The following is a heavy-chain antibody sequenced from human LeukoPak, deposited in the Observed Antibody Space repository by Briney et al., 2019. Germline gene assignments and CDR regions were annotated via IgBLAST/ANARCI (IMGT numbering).Heavy chain of an antibody. D-gene: IGHD3-22*01. CDR3: AGVLDYYDSSDLDAFDI. CDR2: IYHSGST. Sequence: PSETLSLTCAVSGYSISSGYYWGWIRQPPGQGLEWIGSIYHSGSTYYNPSLKSRVTISVDTSKNQFSLKLSSVTAADTAVYYCAGVLDYYDSSDLDAFDIWGQGTMVTVSS. J-gene: IGHJ3*02. V-gene: IGHV4-38-2*01. CDR1: GYSISSGYY.